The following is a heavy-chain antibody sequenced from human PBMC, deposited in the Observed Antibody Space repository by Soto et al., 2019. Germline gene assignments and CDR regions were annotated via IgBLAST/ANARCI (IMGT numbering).Heavy chain of an antibody. CDR3: ARDTATQNWGPVFDY. J-gene: IGHJ4*02. CDR2: INPSGGIT. CDR1: GFPLTSYF. V-gene: IGHV1-46*01. D-gene: IGHD7-27*01. Sequence: XSVKVACKTSGFPLTSYFNHWVRQAPGQGLEWMGMINPSGGITSFAQKFQGRVTMTRDTSTSTVYMELSDLRSEDTAVYYCARDTATQNWGPVFDYCGQRTLVTVSS.